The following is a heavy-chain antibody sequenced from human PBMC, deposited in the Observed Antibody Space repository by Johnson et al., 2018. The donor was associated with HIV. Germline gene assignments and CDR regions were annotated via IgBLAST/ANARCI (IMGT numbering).Heavy chain of an antibody. D-gene: IGHD1-26*01. Sequence: VQLVESGGGLVQPGGSLRLSCAASGFTFSSYAMSWVSQAPGKGLEWVANIKQDGREKYYVDSVKGRFTISRDNSKNTLYLQMNSLRAEDTAVYYCARDLSEGELGHAFDIWGQGTVVTVSS. CDR3: ARDLSEGELGHAFDI. J-gene: IGHJ3*02. CDR2: IKQDGREK. CDR1: GFTFSSYA. V-gene: IGHV3-7*01.